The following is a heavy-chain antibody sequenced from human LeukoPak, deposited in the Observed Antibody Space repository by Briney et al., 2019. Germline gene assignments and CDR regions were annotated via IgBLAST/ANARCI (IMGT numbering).Heavy chain of an antibody. CDR3: ASRAELVLDAFDI. J-gene: IGHJ3*02. Sequence: GGSLRLSGAASGFTVSSNYMSWVRQAPGKGLEWVSVIYSGGSTYYADSVKGRFTISRDNSKNTLYLQMNSLRAEDTAAYYCASRAELVLDAFDIWGQGTMVTVSS. CDR1: GFTVSSNY. V-gene: IGHV3-53*01. D-gene: IGHD3-9*01. CDR2: IYSGGST.